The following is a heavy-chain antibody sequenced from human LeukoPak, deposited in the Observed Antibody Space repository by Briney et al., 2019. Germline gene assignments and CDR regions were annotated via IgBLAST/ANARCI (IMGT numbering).Heavy chain of an antibody. CDR1: GGSFSGYY. V-gene: IGHV4-34*01. D-gene: IGHD3-22*01. CDR2: INHSGST. J-gene: IGHJ4*02. CDR3: AISPNYYDSLQY. Sequence: SETLSLTCAVYGGSFSGYYWSWIRQPPGKGLEWIGEINHSGSTNYNPSLKSRVTISVDTSKNQFSLKLSSVTAADTAVYYCAISPNYYDSLQYWGQGTLVTVSS.